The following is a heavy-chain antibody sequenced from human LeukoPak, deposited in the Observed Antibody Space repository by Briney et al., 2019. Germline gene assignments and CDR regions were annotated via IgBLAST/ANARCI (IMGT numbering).Heavy chain of an antibody. V-gene: IGHV1-2*02. Sequence: ASVKVSCKASGYTFTGYYMHWVRQAPGQGLEWMGWINPNSGGTNYAQKFQGRVTMTRDTSISTAYMELSRLRSDDTAVYYCARRRHYYGSGTHQGDAFDIWGQGTMVTVSS. J-gene: IGHJ3*02. CDR3: ARRRHYYGSGTHQGDAFDI. CDR1: GYTFTGYY. CDR2: INPNSGGT. D-gene: IGHD3-10*01.